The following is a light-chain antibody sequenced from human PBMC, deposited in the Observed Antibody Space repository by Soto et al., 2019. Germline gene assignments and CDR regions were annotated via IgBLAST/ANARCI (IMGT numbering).Light chain of an antibody. V-gene: IGLV2-14*01. J-gene: IGLJ1*01. Sequence: QSALTQPASVSGSPGQSIAISCTGTSGDVGAYDYVSWYQHHPDKAPKLMIYEVSNRPSGVSDRFSGSKSVYTATLTISGLPAEDEADYYCASHTTSDTRVFGTGTKVTVL. CDR2: EVS. CDR1: SGDVGAYDY. CDR3: ASHTTSDTRV.